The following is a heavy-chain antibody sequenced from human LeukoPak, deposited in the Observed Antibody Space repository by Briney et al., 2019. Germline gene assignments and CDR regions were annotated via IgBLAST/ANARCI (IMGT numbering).Heavy chain of an antibody. V-gene: IGHV1-46*01. J-gene: IGHJ6*02. CDR1: GYTFTSYY. D-gene: IGHD4-17*01. CDR2: INPSGGST. Sequence: ASVKVSCKASGYTFTSYYMHWVRQAPGQGLEWMGLINPSGGSTSYAQKFQGRVTMTRDTSTSTVYMELSSLRSEDTAVYSCARVITGDYGYYYGLDVWGQGTTVTVSS. CDR3: ARVITGDYGYYYGLDV.